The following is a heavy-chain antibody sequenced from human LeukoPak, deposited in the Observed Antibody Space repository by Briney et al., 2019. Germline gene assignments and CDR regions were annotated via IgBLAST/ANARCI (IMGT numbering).Heavy chain of an antibody. CDR2: ISGSGGST. CDR1: GFTFSSYA. V-gene: IGHV3-23*01. J-gene: IGHJ4*02. CDR3: AKDPLEHLKIIAAAYYFDY. Sequence: PGGSLRLSCAASGFTFSSYAMSRVRQAPGKGLEWVSAISGSGGSTYYADSVKGRFTISRDNSKNTLYLQMNSLRAEDTAVYYCAKDPLEHLKIIAAAYYFDYWGQGTLATVSS. D-gene: IGHD6-13*01.